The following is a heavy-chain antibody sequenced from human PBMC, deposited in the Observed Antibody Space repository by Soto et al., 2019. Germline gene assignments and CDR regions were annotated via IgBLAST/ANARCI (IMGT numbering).Heavy chain of an antibody. CDR3: ARGPGMGAPDY. J-gene: IGHJ4*02. Sequence: ASVKVSCKASGYTFGNYYMHWVRQAPGQGLEWLGIINGNDGSTTYSQKFQDRVTMTRDTSTSTVYMDLSSLRFEDTAVYYCARGPGMGAPDYWGQGILVTVS. CDR2: INGNDGST. D-gene: IGHD1-26*01. V-gene: IGHV1-46*03. CDR1: GYTFGNYY.